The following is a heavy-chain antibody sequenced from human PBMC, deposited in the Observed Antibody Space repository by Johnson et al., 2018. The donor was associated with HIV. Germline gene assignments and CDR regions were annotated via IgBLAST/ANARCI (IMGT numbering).Heavy chain of an antibody. CDR1: GYTFSSYA. D-gene: IGHD1-1*01. CDR3: AKDRTSAQSAFDI. CDR2: ISYDANNK. Sequence: QVQLVESGGGVVQPGRSLRLSCAASGYTFSSYAMHWVRQAPGKGLEWVAVISYDANNKYYADSVKGRFTISRDNSKNTLYLQMNSLRAEDTAVYYCAKDRTSAQSAFDIWGQGTMVTVSS. V-gene: IGHV3-30-3*01. J-gene: IGHJ3*02.